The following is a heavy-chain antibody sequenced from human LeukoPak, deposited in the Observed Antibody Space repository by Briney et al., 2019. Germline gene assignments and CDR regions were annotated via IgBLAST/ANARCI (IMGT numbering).Heavy chain of an antibody. CDR3: ARAPVFGYSYGYTGRYYFDY. J-gene: IGHJ4*02. D-gene: IGHD5-18*01. V-gene: IGHV4-31*03. CDR2: IYYSGSA. CDR1: GGSISSGGYY. Sequence: PSETVSLTCTVSGGSISSGGYYWSWIRQHPGKGLEWIGYIYYSGSAYYNPSLKSRVTISVDTSKNQFSLKLSSVTAADTAVYYCARAPVFGYSYGYTGRYYFDYWGQGTLVTVSS.